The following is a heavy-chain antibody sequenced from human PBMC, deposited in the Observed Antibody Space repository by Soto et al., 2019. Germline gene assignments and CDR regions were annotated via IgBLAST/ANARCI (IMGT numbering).Heavy chain of an antibody. CDR1: GFIFSSYA. J-gene: IGHJ4*02. CDR2: IHKTGTIT. V-gene: IGHV3-23*05. Sequence: GGSLRLPCAASGFIFSSYAMAWVRQAPGKGLEYASSIHKTGTITFYSDSVKRRFTISRDNSKNSLYLQMIRLTAGDTAVYYCAGDLNYNLFFDVWGQGALVTVSS. CDR3: AGDLNYNLFFDV. D-gene: IGHD1-7*01.